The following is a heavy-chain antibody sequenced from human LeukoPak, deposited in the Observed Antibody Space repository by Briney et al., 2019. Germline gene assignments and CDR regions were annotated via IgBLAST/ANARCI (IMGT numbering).Heavy chain of an antibody. J-gene: IGHJ5*02. V-gene: IGHV1-18*01. CDR3: ARVFSGDWFDP. D-gene: IGHD3-10*01. CDR1: GYTFTSYG. CDR2: ISAYNGNT. Sequence: ASVKVSCKASGYTFTSYGISWVRQAPGQGLEWMGWISAYNGNTKYAQKVQDRVTMTTDTSTNTAYMELRSLRSDDTAVYYCARVFSGDWFDPWGQGTLVTVSS.